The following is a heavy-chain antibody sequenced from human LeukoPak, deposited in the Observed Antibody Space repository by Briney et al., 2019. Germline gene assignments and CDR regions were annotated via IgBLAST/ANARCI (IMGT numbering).Heavy chain of an antibody. Sequence: GGPLRLSCAASGFSFNAYWMAWVRQAPGTGLEWVANINPAGSETFHVDPVKGRFSISRDHAKNLVYLQMNSLRAEDTAVYYCATFGLVAALDLWGQGTLVTVSS. CDR2: INPAGSET. V-gene: IGHV3-7*01. J-gene: IGHJ4*02. D-gene: IGHD5-12*01. CDR3: ATFGLVAALDL. CDR1: GFSFNAYW.